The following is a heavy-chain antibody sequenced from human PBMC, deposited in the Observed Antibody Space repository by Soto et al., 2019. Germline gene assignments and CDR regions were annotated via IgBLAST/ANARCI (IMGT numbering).Heavy chain of an antibody. CDR2: ISGSGGST. CDR3: AKARPDIVVVPAAIYYYGMDV. D-gene: IGHD2-2*01. Sequence: EVQLLESGGGLVQPGGSLRLSCAASGFTFSSYAMSWVRQAPGKGLEWVSAISGSGGSTYYADSVKGRFTISRDNSKNTLYLQMNSLRAEDTAVYYCAKARPDIVVVPAAIYYYGMDVWGQGTTVTVSS. V-gene: IGHV3-23*01. J-gene: IGHJ6*02. CDR1: GFTFSSYA.